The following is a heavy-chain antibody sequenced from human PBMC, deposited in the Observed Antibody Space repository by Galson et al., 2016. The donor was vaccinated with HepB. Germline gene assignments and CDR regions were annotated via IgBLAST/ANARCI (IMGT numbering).Heavy chain of an antibody. V-gene: IGHV3-30-3*01. CDR1: GFTFSSFP. D-gene: IGHD4-17*01. CDR3: ARDGSLGPTVTTGGHGMDV. J-gene: IGHJ6*02. CDR2: ISYDGNNK. Sequence: SLRLSCAASGFTFSSFPIHWVRQAPGKGLEWVALISYDGNNKYYADSVKGRFTLSRDNSKNTLYLQMNSLRAEDTAVYYCARDGSLGPTVTTGGHGMDVWGQGTTVPVSS.